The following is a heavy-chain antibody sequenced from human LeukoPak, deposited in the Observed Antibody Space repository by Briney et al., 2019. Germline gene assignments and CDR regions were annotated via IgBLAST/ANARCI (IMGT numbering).Heavy chain of an antibody. Sequence: SETLSLTCTVSGGSISSSSYYWGWIRQPPGMGLEWIGSIYYSGSTYYNPYLKSRVTISVDTSKNQFSLKLSSVTAADTAVYYCARGPDIVEVTGNTAAWFDPWGQGTLVTVSS. CDR1: GGSISSSSYY. D-gene: IGHD2-21*02. CDR3: ARGPDIVEVTGNTAAWFDP. J-gene: IGHJ5*02. CDR2: IYYSGST. V-gene: IGHV4-39*07.